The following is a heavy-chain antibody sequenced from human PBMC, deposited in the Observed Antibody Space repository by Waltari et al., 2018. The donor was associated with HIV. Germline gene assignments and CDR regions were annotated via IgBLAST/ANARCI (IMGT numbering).Heavy chain of an antibody. J-gene: IGHJ3*02. Sequence: VQLVQSGAEVKKPGSSVKVSCKASGGTFSIYATSWVRQAPGQGLEWMGGIIPILGTANYAQKFQGRVTITADESTSTAYMELSSLRSEDTAVYYCAREPYSGSYTGWGAFDIWGQGTMVTVSS. CDR2: IIPILGTA. V-gene: IGHV1-69*01. CDR3: AREPYSGSYTGWGAFDI. CDR1: GGTFSIYA. D-gene: IGHD1-26*01.